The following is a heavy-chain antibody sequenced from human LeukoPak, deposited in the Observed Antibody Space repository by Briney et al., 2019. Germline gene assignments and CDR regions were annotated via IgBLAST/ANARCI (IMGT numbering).Heavy chain of an antibody. J-gene: IGHJ4*02. D-gene: IGHD6-6*01. CDR1: GFTFSSYA. V-gene: IGHV3-23*01. Sequence: GGSLRLSCAASGFTFSSYAMSWVRQAPGKGLEWVSAISGSGGSTYYADSVKGRFTIPRDNSKNTLYLQMNSLRAEDTAVYYCAKDGAAQGINDYWGQGTLVTVSS. CDR2: ISGSGGST. CDR3: AKDGAAQGINDY.